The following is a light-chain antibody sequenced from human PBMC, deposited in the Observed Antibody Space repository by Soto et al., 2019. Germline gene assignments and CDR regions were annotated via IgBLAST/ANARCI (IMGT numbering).Light chain of an antibody. CDR3: FSYAGDSVYV. CDR2: EVT. J-gene: IGLJ1*01. CDR1: NSDVGSYNL. V-gene: IGLV2-23*02. Sequence: QSALTQPASVSGSPRQSITISCTGTNSDVGSYNLVSWFQQHPGKAPKLVIYEVTKRPSGVSDRLSGSKSGNTASLTISGLQAEDEADYYCFSYAGDSVYVFGTGTKLTVL.